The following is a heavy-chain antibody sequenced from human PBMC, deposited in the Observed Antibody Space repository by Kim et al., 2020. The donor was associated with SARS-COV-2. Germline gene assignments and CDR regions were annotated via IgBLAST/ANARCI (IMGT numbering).Heavy chain of an antibody. J-gene: IGHJ3*02. Sequence: GGSLRLSCAASGFTFSNAWMSWVRQAPGKGLEWVGRIKSKTDGGTTDYAAPVKGRFTISRDDSKNTLYLQMNSLKTEDTAVYYCTTAQIVVVPAAIDGAFDIWGQGTMVTVSS. CDR3: TTAQIVVVPAAIDGAFDI. CDR2: IKSKTDGGTT. CDR1: GFTFSNAW. D-gene: IGHD2-2*01. V-gene: IGHV3-15*01.